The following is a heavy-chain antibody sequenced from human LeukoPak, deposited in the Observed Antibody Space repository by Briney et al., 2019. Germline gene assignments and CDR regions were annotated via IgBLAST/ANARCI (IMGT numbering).Heavy chain of an antibody. J-gene: IGHJ4*02. D-gene: IGHD3-22*01. CDR3: ARGRVSRSYYYDSSGYRSYVV. CDR1: GVSISSSNSY. V-gene: IGHV4-39*07. Sequence: SETLSLTCTVSGVSISSSNSYWGWIRQPPGKGLEWIGSIYYSGNTSYNPSLKSRVTISVDTSKNQFSLKLSSVTAADTAVYYCARGRVSRSYYYDSSGYRSYVVWGQGTLVTVSS. CDR2: IYYSGNT.